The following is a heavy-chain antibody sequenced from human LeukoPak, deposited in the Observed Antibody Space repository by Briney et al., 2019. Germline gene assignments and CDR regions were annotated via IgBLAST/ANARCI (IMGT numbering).Heavy chain of an antibody. D-gene: IGHD3-10*01. J-gene: IGHJ4*02. CDR3: ARDGSAPYGSGSYYGY. CDR1: SYTFTNYG. V-gene: IGHV1-18*01. Sequence: ASVKVSCKASSYTFTNYGISWVRQAPGQGLEWMGWISAYNGNTNYAQKLQGRVTMTTDTSTSIAYMELRSLRSDDTAVYYCARDGSAPYGSGSYYGYWGQGTLVTVSS. CDR2: ISAYNGNT.